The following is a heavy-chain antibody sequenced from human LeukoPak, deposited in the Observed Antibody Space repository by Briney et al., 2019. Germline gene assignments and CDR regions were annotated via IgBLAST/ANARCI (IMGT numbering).Heavy chain of an antibody. V-gene: IGHV4-39*01. CDR2: LYYGGST. Sequence: SETLSLTCTVSGRSISGTTYYWAAIRKPPGKGLEWIGCLYYGGSTYFNPSLKSRVTISADTSKNQFSLRLTSVIAADTAVYYCARGGYNYAAAYWGQGTLVTVSS. CDR1: GRSISGTTYY. J-gene: IGHJ4*02. CDR3: ARGGYNYAAAY. D-gene: IGHD5-24*01.